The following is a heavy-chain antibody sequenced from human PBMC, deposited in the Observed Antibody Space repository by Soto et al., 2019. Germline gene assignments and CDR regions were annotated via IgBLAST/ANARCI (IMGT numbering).Heavy chain of an antibody. V-gene: IGHV1-2*04. CDR1: GYTFTGYY. CDR2: INPNSGGT. J-gene: IGHJ6*02. CDR3: ARDTGLGKEDYYYYGMDV. Sequence: ASVKVSCKASGYTFTGYYMHWVRQAPGQGLEWMGWINPNSGGTNYAQKFQGWVTMTRDTSISTAYMELSRLRSDDTAVYYCARDTGLGKEDYYYYGMDVWGQGTTVTVAS. D-gene: IGHD3-10*01.